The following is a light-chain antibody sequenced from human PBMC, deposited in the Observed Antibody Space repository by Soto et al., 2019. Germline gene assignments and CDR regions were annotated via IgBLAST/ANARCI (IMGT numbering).Light chain of an antibody. Sequence: QSALTQPASVSGSPGQSITISCTGTSSDVGAYNFVSWYQHHPGRAPKLIIYEVTIRPSGVSNRFSGSKSGNTASLTISGLQAEDEADYYCSSYTTSAPYGFGIGTKRTVL. V-gene: IGLV2-14*01. CDR2: EVT. J-gene: IGLJ1*01. CDR1: SSDVGAYNF. CDR3: SSYTTSAPYG.